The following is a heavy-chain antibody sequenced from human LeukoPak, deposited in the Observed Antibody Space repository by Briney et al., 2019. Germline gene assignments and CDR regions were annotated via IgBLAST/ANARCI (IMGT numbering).Heavy chain of an antibody. J-gene: IGHJ6*02. V-gene: IGHV3-30*18. CDR3: AKDRGGDYEFSYYYGMDV. D-gene: IGHD3-16*01. CDR2: VSYDGTNK. CDR1: GFTFSSYG. Sequence: PGGSLRLSCVASGFTFSSYGMHWVRQAPGKRLEWVAVVSYDGTNKVYADSVKGRFTISRDKSKNTLFLEMNSLRAEDTAVYYCAKDRGGDYEFSYYYGMDVWGQGTTVTVSS.